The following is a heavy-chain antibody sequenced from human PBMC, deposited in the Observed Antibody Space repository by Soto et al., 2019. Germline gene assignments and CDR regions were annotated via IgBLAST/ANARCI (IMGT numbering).Heavy chain of an antibody. CDR2: SKSDGSST. CDR3: ARSDWFDP. V-gene: IGHV3-74*03. J-gene: IGHJ5*02. CDR1: GFTFSTYW. Sequence: GVALRLSCSASGFTFSTYWVHWVRQAPGKGLVWVSRSKSDGSSTTYADSVKGRLTISRDNAKNTLYLQMNSLRVEDTAVYYCARSDWFDPWGKRTLVTVSS.